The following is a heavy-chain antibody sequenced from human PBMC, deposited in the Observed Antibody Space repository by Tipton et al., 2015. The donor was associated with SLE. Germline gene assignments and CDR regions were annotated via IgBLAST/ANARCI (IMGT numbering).Heavy chain of an antibody. J-gene: IGHJ4*01. CDR1: GGSISSSSYF. CDR3: ARSFGFKYCDTTYCLV. Sequence: TLSLTCTVSGGSISSSSYFWGWIRQSPGKGLEWIGSIYSTGNTYYNPSLKSRVTLSVDTSKNQFSLNLTSVTAAETAVYYCARSFGFKYCDTTYCLVWGHGKLVTVSS. CDR2: IYSTGNT. V-gene: IGHV4-39*01. D-gene: IGHD2/OR15-2a*01.